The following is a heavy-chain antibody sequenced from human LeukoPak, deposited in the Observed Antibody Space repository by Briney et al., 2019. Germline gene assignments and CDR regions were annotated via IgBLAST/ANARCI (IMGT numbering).Heavy chain of an antibody. D-gene: IGHD3-22*01. J-gene: IGHJ4*02. CDR1: GFTFSDYS. CDR2: VNTVSSYI. CDR3: ARLRRNSDRSGFFYYYDH. V-gene: IGHV3-21*01. Sequence: GGSLRLSCAASGFTFSDYSMNWVRQAPGKGLEWVASVNTVSSYIYYADSMRGRFTISRDNAKNSLFLQMNSLRAEDTAVYYCARLRRNSDRSGFFYYYDHWGQGTLVTVSS.